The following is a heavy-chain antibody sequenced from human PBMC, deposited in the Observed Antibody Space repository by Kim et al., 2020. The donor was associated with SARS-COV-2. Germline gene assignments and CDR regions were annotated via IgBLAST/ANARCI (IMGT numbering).Heavy chain of an antibody. V-gene: IGHV3-23*01. D-gene: IGHD2-2*01. CDR3: AKGRSSVVPAAMND. J-gene: IGHJ4*03. Sequence: ARSPKGRYTISRDNSKNTLYLRTNSVRVEDTTVYYCAKGRSSVVPAAMNDWGHGTLVTVSS.